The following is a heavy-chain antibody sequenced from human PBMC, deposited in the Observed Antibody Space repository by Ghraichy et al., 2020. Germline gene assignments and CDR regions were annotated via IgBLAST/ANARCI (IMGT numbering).Heavy chain of an antibody. CDR1: GFTFSDYY. Sequence: GESLNISCAASGFTFSDYYMSWIRQAPGKGLEWVSYISSSGSTIYYADSVKGRFTISRDNAKNSLYLQMNSLRAEDTAVYYCASYAVVNGMDVWGQGTTVTVSS. D-gene: IGHD2-2*01. CDR3: ASYAVVNGMDV. J-gene: IGHJ6*02. V-gene: IGHV3-11*04. CDR2: ISSSGSTI.